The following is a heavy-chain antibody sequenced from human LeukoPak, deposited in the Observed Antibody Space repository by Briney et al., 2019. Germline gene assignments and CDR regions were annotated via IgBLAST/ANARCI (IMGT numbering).Heavy chain of an antibody. CDR3: ARDPNSSGWYGGDY. D-gene: IGHD6-13*01. V-gene: IGHV1-18*01. Sequence: ASVKVSCKASGYIFTSYGITWVRQAPGQGLEWMGWISAHNGNTNYAQKLQGRVILTTDTSTSTAYMELRSLRSDDTAVYYCARDPNSSGWYGGDYWGQGTLVTVSS. CDR1: GYIFTSYG. CDR2: ISAHNGNT. J-gene: IGHJ4*02.